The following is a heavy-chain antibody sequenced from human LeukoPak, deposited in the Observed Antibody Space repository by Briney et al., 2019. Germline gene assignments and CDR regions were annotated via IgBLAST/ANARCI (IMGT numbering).Heavy chain of an antibody. V-gene: IGHV3-21*01. CDR2: ISKSSTYI. CDR3: ARDLFDFYTWGSYGSFDI. J-gene: IGHJ3*02. D-gene: IGHD3-16*01. CDR1: GFNFSTHT. Sequence: PGGSLRLSCAASGFNFSTHTMNWVRPAPGKGLEWVSSISKSSTYIYYTDSVKGRFTISRDNAKNSLYLQMNSLRAEDTAVYYCARDLFDFYTWGSYGSFDIWGQGTMVTVSS.